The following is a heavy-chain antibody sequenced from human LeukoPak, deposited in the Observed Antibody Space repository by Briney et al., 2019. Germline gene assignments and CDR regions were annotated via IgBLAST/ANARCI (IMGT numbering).Heavy chain of an antibody. J-gene: IGHJ4*02. V-gene: IGHV4-38-2*01. CDR1: GFTFSDYY. CDR2: IYYSGST. D-gene: IGHD2-15*01. Sequence: GSLRLSCAASGFTFSDYYMSWIRQPPGKGLEWIGSIYYSGSTYYNPSLKSRVTISVDTSKNQFSLKLSSVTAADTAVYYCARGIVVVVADDWGQGTLVTVSS. CDR3: ARGIVVVVADD.